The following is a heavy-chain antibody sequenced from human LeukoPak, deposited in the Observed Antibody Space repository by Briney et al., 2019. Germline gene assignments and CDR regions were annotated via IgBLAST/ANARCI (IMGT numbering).Heavy chain of an antibody. J-gene: IGHJ6*03. CDR2: ISSSSSYI. V-gene: IGHV3-21*01. Sequence: KSGGSLRLSCAASGFTFSSYSMNWVRQAPGKGLEWVSSISSSSSYIYYADSVKGRFTISRDNAKNSLYLQMNSLRAEDTAVYYCARDGVAGHYYYYYYMDVWGKGTTVTISS. CDR1: GFTFSSYS. D-gene: IGHD6-19*01. CDR3: ARDGVAGHYYYYYYMDV.